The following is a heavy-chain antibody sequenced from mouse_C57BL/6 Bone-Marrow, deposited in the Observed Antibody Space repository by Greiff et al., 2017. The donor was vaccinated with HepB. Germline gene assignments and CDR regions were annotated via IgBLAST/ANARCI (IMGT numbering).Heavy chain of an antibody. CDR1: GFTFSDYG. J-gene: IGHJ4*01. D-gene: IGHD1-1*01. V-gene: IGHV5-17*01. CDR3: ATITTVVPNYYAMDY. CDR2: ISSGSSTI. Sequence: KLVESGGGLVKPGGSLKLSCAASGFTFSDYGMHWVRQAPEKGLEWVAYISSGSSTIYYADTVKGRFTISRDNAKNTLFLQMTSLRSEDTAMYYCATITTVVPNYYAMDYWGQGTSVTVSS.